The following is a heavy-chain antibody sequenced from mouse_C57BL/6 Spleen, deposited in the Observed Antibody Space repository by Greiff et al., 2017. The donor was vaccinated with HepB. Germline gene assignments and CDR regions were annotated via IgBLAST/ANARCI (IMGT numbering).Heavy chain of an antibody. V-gene: IGHV1-81*01. Sequence: QVQLKQSGAELARPGASVKLSCKASGYTFTSYGISWVKQRTGQGLEWIGEIYPRSGNTYYNEKFKGKATLTADKSSSTAYMELRSLTSEDSAVYFCARFGAYYSNYVLYYYAMDYWGQGTSVTVSS. CDR3: ARFGAYYSNYVLYYYAMDY. D-gene: IGHD2-5*01. CDR2: IYPRSGNT. CDR1: GYTFTSYG. J-gene: IGHJ4*01.